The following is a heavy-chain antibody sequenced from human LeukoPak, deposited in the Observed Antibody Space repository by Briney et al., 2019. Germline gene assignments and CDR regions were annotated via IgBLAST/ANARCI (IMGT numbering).Heavy chain of an antibody. J-gene: IGHJ6*04. Sequence: GGSLRLSCTASAFTFSSYGMHWVRQAPGKGLEWVAVIWYDGSNRYYADSVKGRLTISRDNSKNTLYLQMNSLRAEDTAVYYCARSTMVRGVTYYYYYGMDVWGKGTTVTVSS. CDR1: AFTFSSYG. CDR3: ARSTMVRGVTYYYYYGMDV. D-gene: IGHD3-10*01. V-gene: IGHV3-33*01. CDR2: IWYDGSNR.